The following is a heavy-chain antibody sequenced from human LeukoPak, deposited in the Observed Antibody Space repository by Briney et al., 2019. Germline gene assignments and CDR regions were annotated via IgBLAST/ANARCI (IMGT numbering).Heavy chain of an antibody. CDR1: GYTFTGYG. CDR2: ISAYNGNT. CDR3: ARDWTYYYGSGSYLPFDY. V-gene: IGHV1-18*01. D-gene: IGHD3-10*01. J-gene: IGHJ4*02. Sequence: ASVKVSCKASGYTFTGYGISWVRQAPGQGLEWVGWISAYNGNTNYAQKLQGRVTMTTDTSTSTAYMELRSLRSDDTAVYYCARDWTYYYGSGSYLPFDYWGQGTLVTVSS.